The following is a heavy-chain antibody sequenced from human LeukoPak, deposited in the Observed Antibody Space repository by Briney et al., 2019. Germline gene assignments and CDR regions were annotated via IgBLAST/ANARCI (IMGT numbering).Heavy chain of an antibody. CDR3: ARVPLTYYYDSSGYYALDY. J-gene: IGHJ4*02. Sequence: PGGSLRLSYAASGFTFSSYWMSWVRQAPGKGLEWVANIEQDGSEKYYVDSVKGRFTISRDNAKNSLYLQMNSLRAEDTALYYCARVPLTYYYDSSGYYALDYWGQGTLVTVSS. D-gene: IGHD3-22*01. V-gene: IGHV3-7*03. CDR1: GFTFSSYW. CDR2: IEQDGSEK.